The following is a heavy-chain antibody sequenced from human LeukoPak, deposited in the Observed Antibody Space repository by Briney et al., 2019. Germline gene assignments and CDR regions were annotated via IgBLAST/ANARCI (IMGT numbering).Heavy chain of an antibody. V-gene: IGHV3-43*02. CDR1: GFTFGGYA. CDR3: ARPSRNGELAY. D-gene: IGHD1-1*01. CDR2: ITGDGGST. J-gene: IGHJ4*02. Sequence: GGSLRLSCAATGFTFGGYAMHWVRQAPGKGLEWVSVITGDGGSTFYGDLVKGRFTISRDNNRNSLYLQMNSLRSEDTAFYYCARPSRNGELAYWGQGTLVTVAS.